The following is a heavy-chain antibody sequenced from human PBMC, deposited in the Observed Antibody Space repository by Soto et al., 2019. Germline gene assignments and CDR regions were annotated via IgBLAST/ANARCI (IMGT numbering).Heavy chain of an antibody. J-gene: IGHJ4*02. CDR2: ISYDGSNK. CDR3: ARNAGEMATIIDY. Sequence: GGSLRLSCAASGFTFSSYAMHWVRQAPGKGLEWVAVISYDGSNKYYADSVKGRFTISRDNSKNTLYLQMNSLRAEDTAVYYCARNAGEMATIIDYWGQGTLVTVSS. D-gene: IGHD5-12*01. CDR1: GFTFSSYA. V-gene: IGHV3-30-3*01.